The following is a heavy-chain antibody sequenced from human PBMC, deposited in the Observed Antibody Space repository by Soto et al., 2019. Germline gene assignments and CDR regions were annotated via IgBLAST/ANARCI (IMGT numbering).Heavy chain of an antibody. CDR1: GGSMSSYY. CDR2: IYYSGST. V-gene: IGHV4-59*01. J-gene: IGHJ6*04. D-gene: IGHD6-13*01. Sequence: SQTLSLTCTVSGGSMSSYYWSWIRQPPGKGLEWIGYIYYSGSTNYNPSLKSRVTISVDTSKNQFSLKLSSVTAADTAVYYCARLPIAAAGYHYYYGMDVWGEGTTVTVSS. CDR3: ARLPIAAAGYHYYYGMDV.